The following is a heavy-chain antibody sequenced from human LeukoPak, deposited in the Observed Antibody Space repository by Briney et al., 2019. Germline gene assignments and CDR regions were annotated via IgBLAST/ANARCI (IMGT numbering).Heavy chain of an antibody. J-gene: IGHJ5*02. CDR1: GGPISSYY. CDR2: IYTSGST. Sequence: SETLSLTCTVSGGPISSYYWSWIRQPAGKGLEWIGRIYTSGSTNYNPSLKSRVTMSVDTSKNQFSLKLSSVTAADTAVYYCARDKSYYDSSGYYPGGKFDPWGQGTLVTVSS. D-gene: IGHD3-22*01. CDR3: ARDKSYYDSSGYYPGGKFDP. V-gene: IGHV4-4*07.